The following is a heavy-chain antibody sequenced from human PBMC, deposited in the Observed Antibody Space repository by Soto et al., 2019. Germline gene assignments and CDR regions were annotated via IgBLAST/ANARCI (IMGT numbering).Heavy chain of an antibody. D-gene: IGHD6-19*01. Sequence: ASVKVSCKASGYTFSNFGLSWVRQAPGQGLEWMGWISGYNGNTNSAEKFQGRVTMTTDTSTSTAYMEVGSLTSDDTAVYYCARDKGYGFGWSSSSGMDVWGQGTKVTVSS. J-gene: IGHJ6*02. V-gene: IGHV1-18*01. CDR3: ARDKGYGFGWSSSSGMDV. CDR2: ISGYNGNT. CDR1: GYTFSNFG.